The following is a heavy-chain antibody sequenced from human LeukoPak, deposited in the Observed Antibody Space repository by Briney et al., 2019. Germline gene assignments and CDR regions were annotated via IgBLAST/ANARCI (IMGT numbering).Heavy chain of an antibody. CDR2: IKQDGSTK. J-gene: IGHJ5*02. Sequence: GGSLRLSCAASGFTFSAFWLGWLCQAPGKGLEWVANIKQDGSTKFYVDSVEGRFTISRDNAKKSLYLQMNSLRGDDTAVYYCARVISYGWFDPWGQGTLVTVSS. CDR3: ARVISYGWFDP. CDR1: GFTFSAFW. D-gene: IGHD3-10*01. V-gene: IGHV3-7*01.